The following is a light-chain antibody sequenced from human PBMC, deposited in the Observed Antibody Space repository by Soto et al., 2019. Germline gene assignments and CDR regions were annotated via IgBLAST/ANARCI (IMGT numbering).Light chain of an antibody. CDR2: GAS. Sequence: DIVMTQSPATLSVSPGETASLSCRASREVKTNVVWYQHKAGQSPRVLFYGASIRATGVPDRFSGSGSGTEFVLTICGRQADDLAVYYCHQYHMWPSWTFGQGTKVEMK. CDR3: HQYHMWPSWT. CDR1: REVKTN. V-gene: IGKV3-15*01. J-gene: IGKJ1*01.